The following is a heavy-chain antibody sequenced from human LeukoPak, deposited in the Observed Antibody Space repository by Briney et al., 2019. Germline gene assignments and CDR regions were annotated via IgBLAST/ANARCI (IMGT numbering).Heavy chain of an antibody. CDR1: GGSISSYH. D-gene: IGHD5-12*01. Sequence: SETLSLTCTVSGGSISSYHWSWIRQSPGKGLEWIGYIYYSGSTNYNPSLKSRVTISVDTSKNQFSLKLSSVTAADTAVYYCARVSGYDWESSYDYWGQGTLVTVSS. CDR3: ARVSGYDWESSYDY. V-gene: IGHV4-59*01. J-gene: IGHJ4*02. CDR2: IYYSGST.